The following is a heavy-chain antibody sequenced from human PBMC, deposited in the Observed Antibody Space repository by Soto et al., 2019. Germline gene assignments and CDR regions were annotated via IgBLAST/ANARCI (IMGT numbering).Heavy chain of an antibody. D-gene: IGHD3-22*01. J-gene: IGHJ4*02. V-gene: IGHV1-69*06. CDR3: ARPFCDSSGYYLSYFDY. CDR2: IIPLFGTP. Sequence: SVKVSCKASGGTLSSCDITWLRQAPGQGLEWMGGIIPLFGTPNFAQTFQGRVTITADKSTGKTQMELSSLRSEDTAVCYCARPFCDSSGYYLSYFDYWGQGTLVTVSS. CDR1: GGTLSSCD.